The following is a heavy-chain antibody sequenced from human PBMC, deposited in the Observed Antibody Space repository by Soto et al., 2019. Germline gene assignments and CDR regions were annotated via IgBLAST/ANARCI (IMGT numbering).Heavy chain of an antibody. CDR2: ISAYNGNT. CDR1: GYTFTSYG. CDR3: ARRGPYLVRGVRSYYFDY. Sequence: GASVKLSCKASGYTFTSYGISWVRQAPGQGLEWMGWISAYNGNTNYAQKLQGRVTMTTDTSASTAYMELRSLRSDDTAVYYCARRGPYLVRGVRSYYFDYWGQGTLVTVSS. V-gene: IGHV1-18*01. J-gene: IGHJ4*02. D-gene: IGHD3-10*02.